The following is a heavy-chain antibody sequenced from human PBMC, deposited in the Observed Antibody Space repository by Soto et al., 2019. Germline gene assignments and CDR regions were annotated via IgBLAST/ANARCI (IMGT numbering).Heavy chain of an antibody. CDR1: GGSISSSRYY. V-gene: IGHV4-39*01. Sequence: SETLSLTCTVSGGSISSSRYYWGWIRQPPGKGLEWIGSIFHSGSTYHNPSLKSRVTISVDTSKNQFSLTLSSVTAADTAVYYCARPPTASLDAFDIWGQGTMVTVSS. CDR3: ARPPTASLDAFDI. J-gene: IGHJ3*02. CDR2: IFHSGST.